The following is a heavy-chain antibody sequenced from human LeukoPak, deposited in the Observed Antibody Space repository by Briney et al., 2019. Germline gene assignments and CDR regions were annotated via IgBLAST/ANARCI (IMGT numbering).Heavy chain of an antibody. V-gene: IGHV1-46*01. Sequence: GASVKVSCKASGYTFTSYYMHWVRQAPGQGLEWMGIINPSGGSTNYAQKFQGRVTMTRDTSTSTVYMELSSLRSEDTAVYYCARDVSAAGHADYWGQGTLVTVSS. CDR2: INPSGGST. CDR3: ARDVSAAGHADY. CDR1: GYTFTSYY. D-gene: IGHD6-13*01. J-gene: IGHJ4*02.